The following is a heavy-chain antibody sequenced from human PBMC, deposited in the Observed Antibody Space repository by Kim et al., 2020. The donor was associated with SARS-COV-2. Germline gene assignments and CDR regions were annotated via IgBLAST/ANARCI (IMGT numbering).Heavy chain of an antibody. CDR1: GGSISSYY. J-gene: IGHJ4*01. V-gene: IGHV4-59*01. CDR3: ARAVWIARKYSYAPYYFD. Sequence: SETLSLTCTVSGGSISSYYWSWIRQPPGKGLEWIGYIYYSGSTNYNPSLKSRVTISVDTSKNQFSLKLSSVTAADTAVYYCARAVWIARKYSYAPYYFD. D-gene: IGHD5-18*01. CDR2: IYYSGST.